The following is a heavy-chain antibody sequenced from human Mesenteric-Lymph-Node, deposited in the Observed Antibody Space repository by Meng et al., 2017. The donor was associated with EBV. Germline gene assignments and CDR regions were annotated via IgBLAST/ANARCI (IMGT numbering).Heavy chain of an antibody. J-gene: IGHJ4*02. V-gene: IGHV3-30-3*01. D-gene: IGHD6-19*01. Sequence: QVQVVASGGGVVQPGRSLRLSCAVSGFTFSSYAMHWVRQAPGKGLEWVTLISYDGSKKYYADSVKGRFTISRDNSKNTVNLQMNSLRAEDTAVYYCAREFSSGWFLDYWGQGTLVTVAS. CDR1: GFTFSSYA. CDR2: ISYDGSKK. CDR3: AREFSSGWFLDY.